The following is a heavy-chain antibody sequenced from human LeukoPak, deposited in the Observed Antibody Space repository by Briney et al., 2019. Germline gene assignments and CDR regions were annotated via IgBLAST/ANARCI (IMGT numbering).Heavy chain of an antibody. V-gene: IGHV1-18*01. J-gene: IGHJ4*02. Sequence: GESLKISCKGSGYSFTSYGISWVRQAPGQGLEWMGWISAYNGNTNYAQKLQGRVTMTTDTSTSTAYMELRSLRSDDTAVYYCARDRLNYYDSSGYLIIYWGQGALVTVSS. D-gene: IGHD3-22*01. CDR1: GYSFTSYG. CDR3: ARDRLNYYDSSGYLIIY. CDR2: ISAYNGNT.